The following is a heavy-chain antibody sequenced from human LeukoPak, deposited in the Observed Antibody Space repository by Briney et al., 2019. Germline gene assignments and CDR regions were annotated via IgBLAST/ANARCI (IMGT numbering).Heavy chain of an antibody. CDR3: ARSGGYCSGGRCYNFDS. D-gene: IGHD2-15*01. J-gene: IGHJ4*02. CDR1: GVFISSGGFY. V-gene: IGHV4-30-2*01. CDR2: IDSETT. Sequence: SQTLSLTCSVSGVFISSGGFYWNWIRQPPGKGLEWIGYIDSETTHYNPSPKSRVTISVDRSKNQFSLRLASVTAADTAVFYCARSGGYCSGGRCYNFDSWGQGTLVTVSS.